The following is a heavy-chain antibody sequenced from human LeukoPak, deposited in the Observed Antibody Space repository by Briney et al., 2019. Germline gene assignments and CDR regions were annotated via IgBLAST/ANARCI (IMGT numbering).Heavy chain of an antibody. CDR2: ISYDGSNK. V-gene: IGHV3-30*18. CDR1: GFTFNNYV. Sequence: GRSLRLSCAASGFTFNNYVMHWVRQAPGKGLELVALISYDGSNKYYADSVRGRFTISRNNSKNTLYLQMNSLRVEDTAVYYCAKDNGRLVRGTIDYWGQGTLVPVSS. CDR3: AKDNGRLVRGTIDY. D-gene: IGHD3-10*01. J-gene: IGHJ4*02.